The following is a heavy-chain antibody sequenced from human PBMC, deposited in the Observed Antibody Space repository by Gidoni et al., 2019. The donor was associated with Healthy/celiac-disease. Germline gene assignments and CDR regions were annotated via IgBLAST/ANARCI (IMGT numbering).Heavy chain of an antibody. CDR2: IIPIFGTA. CDR1: GGTFSSYA. D-gene: IGHD3-10*01. V-gene: IGHV1-69*01. CDR3: ASESITMVRGVSYYGMDV. J-gene: IGHJ6*02. Sequence: QVQLVQSGAEVKKPGSSVKVFCKASGGTFSSYAISWVRQAPGQGLEWMGGIIPIFGTANYADESTSTAYMELSSLRSEDTAVYYCASESITMVRGVSYYGMDVWGQGTTVTVSS.